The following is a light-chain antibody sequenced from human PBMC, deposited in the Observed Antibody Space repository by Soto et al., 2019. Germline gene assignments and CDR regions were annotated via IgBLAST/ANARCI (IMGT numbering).Light chain of an antibody. CDR1: QGISSY. CDR3: QQHNTYST. CDR2: AAS. V-gene: IGKV1-8*01. J-gene: IGKJ1*01. Sequence: AIRMTQSPYSLSASTGDRVTITSRASQGISSYLAWYQQKPGKAPKLLIYAASTLQSGVPSRFSGTGSETEFTLTISSLQPEDFATYYRQQHNTYSTVGQGTKVDIK.